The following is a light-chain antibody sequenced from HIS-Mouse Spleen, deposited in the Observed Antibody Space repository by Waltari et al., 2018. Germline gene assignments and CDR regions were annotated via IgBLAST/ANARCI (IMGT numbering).Light chain of an antibody. CDR1: ALPKKY. V-gene: IGLV3-10*01. CDR3: YSTDSSGNHRV. J-gene: IGLJ2*01. CDR2: EDS. Sequence: SYELTQPPSVSVSPGQTARITCSGDALPKKYAYWYQQKSGQAPVLGIYEDSKRPSGIPEVFSGSSSGTMATLTISGAQVEDEADYYCYSTDSSGNHRVFGGGTKLTVL.